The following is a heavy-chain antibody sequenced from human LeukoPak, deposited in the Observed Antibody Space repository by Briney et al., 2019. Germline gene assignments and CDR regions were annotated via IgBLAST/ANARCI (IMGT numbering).Heavy chain of an antibody. CDR1: GGSFSNYY. V-gene: IGHV4-34*01. J-gene: IGHJ4*02. D-gene: IGHD2-15*01. CDR2: INQSGVS. Sequence: SETLSLTCAVYGGSFSNYYWSWIRQPPGKGLEWIGEINQSGVSNYNPSLKSRVTISVDTSKNQFSLNLSSVTAADTAVYFCARKTRGYCSGGNCYTIDYWGQGTLVTVSS. CDR3: ARKTRGYCSGGNCYTIDY.